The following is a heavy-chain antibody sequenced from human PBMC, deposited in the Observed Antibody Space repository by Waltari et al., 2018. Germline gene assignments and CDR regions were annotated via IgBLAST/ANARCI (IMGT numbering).Heavy chain of an antibody. V-gene: IGHV4-39*07. CDR1: GWSISSSRFY. D-gene: IGHD6-19*01. CDR3: ARDRGSGWYGGYFDY. Sequence: QLQLPESGPGPVKPSETLALTCSVAGWSISSSRFYWGWIRQPPGKGLEWIGSIYYSGSTYYNPSLKSRVTISVDTSKNQFSLKLSSVTAADTAVYYCARDRGSGWYGGYFDYWGQGTLVTVSS. J-gene: IGHJ4*02. CDR2: IYYSGST.